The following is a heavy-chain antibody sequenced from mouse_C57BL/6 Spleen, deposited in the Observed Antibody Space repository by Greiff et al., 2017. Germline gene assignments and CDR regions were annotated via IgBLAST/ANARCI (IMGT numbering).Heavy chain of an antibody. CDR3: ARRGWPHWYFDV. V-gene: IGHV3-6*01. CDR1: GYSITSGYY. D-gene: IGHD2-3*01. J-gene: IGHJ1*03. Sequence: EVQLQESGPGLVKPSQSLSLTCSVTGYSITSGYYWNWIRQFPGNKLEWMGYISYDGSNNYNPSLKNRISITRDTSKNQFFLKLNSVTTEDTATYYCARRGWPHWYFDVWGTGTTVTVSS. CDR2: ISYDGSN.